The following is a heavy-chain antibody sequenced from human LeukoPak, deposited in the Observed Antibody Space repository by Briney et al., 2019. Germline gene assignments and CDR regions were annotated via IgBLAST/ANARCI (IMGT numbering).Heavy chain of an antibody. V-gene: IGHV3-33*01. J-gene: IGHJ4*02. CDR2: IWYDGSNK. CDR1: GFTFSSYD. Sequence: PGGSLRLSCAASGFTFSSYDMHWIRQAPGKGLEWVAVIWYDGSNKYYVDSVKGRFTISRDDSKNTLYLRMNSLRTEDTGVYYCSTPLDDGGGRYYFDYWGQGTLVTVSS. CDR3: STPLDDGGGRYYFDY. D-gene: IGHD2-21*01.